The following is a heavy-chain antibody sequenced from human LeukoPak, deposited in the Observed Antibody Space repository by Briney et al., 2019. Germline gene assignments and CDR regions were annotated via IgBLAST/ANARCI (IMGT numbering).Heavy chain of an antibody. CDR1: GYTFTSND. V-gene: IGHV1-8*01. CDR3: ARFGWSETDY. J-gene: IGHJ4*02. Sequence: ASVKVSCKASGYTFTSNDINWVRQATGQGLEWMGWMNPHSGSVGYAQKFQGRVTMTRNTSISTAYMELSSLRSEDTAVYYCARFGWSETDYWGQGTLVTVSS. D-gene: IGHD2-15*01. CDR2: MNPHSGSV.